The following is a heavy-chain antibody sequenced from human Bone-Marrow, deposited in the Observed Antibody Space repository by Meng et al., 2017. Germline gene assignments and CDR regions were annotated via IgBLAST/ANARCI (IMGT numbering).Heavy chain of an antibody. CDR2: IIPIFGTA. J-gene: IGHJ1*01. CDR1: VGTFSSYA. Sequence: GGCGKKPGSLGDVSLKGFVGTFSSYAISWVRQAPGQGLEWMGGIIPIFGTANYAQKFQGRVTITADESTSTAYMELSSLRSEDMAVYYCAREGIAAASLQDWGQGTLVTVSS. V-gene: IGHV1-69*01. D-gene: IGHD6-13*01. CDR3: AREGIAAASLQD.